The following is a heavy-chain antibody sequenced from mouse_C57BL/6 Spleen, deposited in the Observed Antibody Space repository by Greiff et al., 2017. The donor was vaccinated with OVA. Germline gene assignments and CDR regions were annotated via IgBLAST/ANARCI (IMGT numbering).Heavy chain of an antibody. CDR1: GYTFTNYW. V-gene: IGHV1-63*01. CDR3: ARGGAYDGYLYAMDY. D-gene: IGHD2-3*01. CDR2: IYPGGGYT. Sequence: VKLMESGAELVRPGTSVKMSCKASGYTFTNYWIGWAKQRPGHGLEWIGDIYPGGGYTNYNENFKGKATLTADKSSSTAYMQFSSLTSEDSAIYYGARGGAYDGYLYAMDYWGQGTSVTVSS. J-gene: IGHJ4*01.